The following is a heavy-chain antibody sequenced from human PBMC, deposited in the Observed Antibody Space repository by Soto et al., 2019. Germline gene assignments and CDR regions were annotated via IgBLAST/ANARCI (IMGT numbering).Heavy chain of an antibody. CDR1: GYIFTNYY. J-gene: IGHJ4*02. Sequence: QVQLVQSGAEVKNPGASVKLSCKASGYIFTNYYIHWVRQAPGQGLEWMAIINPSGGSTNYAQKFQGRVTLARDTFPNTVYMELSSLRSEDTAIYYCARDLTSGDYWGQGTLVTVSS. CDR2: INPSGGST. D-gene: IGHD7-27*01. V-gene: IGHV1-46*01. CDR3: ARDLTSGDY.